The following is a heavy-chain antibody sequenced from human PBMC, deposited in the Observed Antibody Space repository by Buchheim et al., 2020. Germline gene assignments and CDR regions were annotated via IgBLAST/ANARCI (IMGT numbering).Heavy chain of an antibody. CDR1: GFTFSSYA. J-gene: IGHJ4*02. Sequence: EVQLLESGGGLVQPGGSLRLSCAASGFTFSSYAMGWVRQAPGKGLEWVSRINSDGSSTSYADSVKGRFTISRDNAKNTLYLQMNSLRAEDTAVYYCARDPGVVMHSVYFDYWGQGTL. D-gene: IGHD2-21*01. V-gene: IGHV3-74*01. CDR2: INSDGSST. CDR3: ARDPGVVMHSVYFDY.